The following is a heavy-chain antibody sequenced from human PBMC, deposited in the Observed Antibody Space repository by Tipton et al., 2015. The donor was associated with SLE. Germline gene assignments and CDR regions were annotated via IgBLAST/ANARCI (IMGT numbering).Heavy chain of an antibody. CDR1: GGSISSYY. D-gene: IGHD3-10*01. CDR2: IYTSGST. Sequence: TLSLTCTVSGGSISSYYWSWVRPPPRQGLGWIGYIYTSGSTNYNPSLKSRVTISVDTSKNQFSLKLSPVTAADTAVYYCAGMYYYGSGSSGPPRYWGQGTLVTVSS. J-gene: IGHJ4*02. CDR3: AGMYYYGSGSSGPPRY. V-gene: IGHV4-4*08.